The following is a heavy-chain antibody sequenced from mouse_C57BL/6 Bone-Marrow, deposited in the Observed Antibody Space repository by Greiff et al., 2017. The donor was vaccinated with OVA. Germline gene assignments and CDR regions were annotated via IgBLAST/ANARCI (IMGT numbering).Heavy chain of an antibody. V-gene: IGHV1-26*01. J-gene: IGHJ4*01. CDR1: GYTFTDYY. CDR2: INPNNGGT. CDR3: AAGDWDDAMDY. Sequence: EVQLQQSGPELVKPGASVKISCKASGYTFTDYYMNWVKQSHGKSLEWIGDINPNNGGTSYNQKFKGKATLTVDKSSSTAYMERRSLTSEDSAVYYCAAGDWDDAMDYWGQGTSVTVSS. D-gene: IGHD4-1*01.